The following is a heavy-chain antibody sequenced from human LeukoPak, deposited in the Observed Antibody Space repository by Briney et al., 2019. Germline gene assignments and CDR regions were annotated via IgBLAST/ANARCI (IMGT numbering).Heavy chain of an antibody. J-gene: IGHJ4*02. Sequence: GRSLRLSCAACGFTFSSYGMHWLRQAPGKGLEWVAVIWYDGSNKYYADSVKGRFTISRDNSKNTLYLQMNSLRAEDTAVDYCAKEFGMEITPAFDHGGQVTLVTVSS. CDR3: AKEFGMEITPAFDH. CDR2: IWYDGSNK. V-gene: IGHV3-33*06. D-gene: IGHD3-16*01. CDR1: GFTFSSYG.